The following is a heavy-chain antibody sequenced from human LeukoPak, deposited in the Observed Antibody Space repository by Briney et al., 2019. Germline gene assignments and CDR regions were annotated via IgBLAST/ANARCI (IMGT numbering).Heavy chain of an antibody. D-gene: IGHD3-3*01. Sequence: GSLRLSCAASGFTFSDYYMSWIRQAPGKGLEWIGSISYSGTTYYNPSLKSRGSISVDTSRNQFSLKLSSVTAPDTAVYYCARSSTIFGHFDYWGQGTQVAVSS. J-gene: IGHJ4*02. CDR2: ISYSGTT. V-gene: IGHV4-59*05. CDR3: ARSSTIFGHFDY. CDR1: GFTFSDYY.